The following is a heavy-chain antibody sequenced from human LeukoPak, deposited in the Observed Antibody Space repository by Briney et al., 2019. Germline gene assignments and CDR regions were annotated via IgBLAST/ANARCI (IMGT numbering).Heavy chain of an antibody. V-gene: IGHV3-23*01. D-gene: IGHD5-24*01. CDR2: IRGSGGSR. CDR1: GFTFTSYA. J-gene: IGHJ4*02. CDR3: AKGGEDSGYNSHFDY. Sequence: GGSLRLSCATSGFTFTSYALGWVRQAPGKGLEWVSLIRGSGGSRYYGDSVKGRFTISRDNSKNLVYLEMNSLRAGDTAVYYCAKGGEDSGYNSHFDYWGQGTLVIVSS.